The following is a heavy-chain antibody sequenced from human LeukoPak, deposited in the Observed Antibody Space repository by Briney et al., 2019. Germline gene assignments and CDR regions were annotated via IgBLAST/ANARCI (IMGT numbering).Heavy chain of an antibody. D-gene: IGHD1-1*01. CDR1: GFTFSDYY. V-gene: IGHV3-11*06. J-gene: IGHJ5*01. CDR3: ARDPTGSNWFDS. Sequence: GGFLRLSCAASGFTFSDYYMAWIRQAPGKGPEWVSYISSSSAYTNYADSVKGRFAISRDNANDSLYLQMNSLRAEDTAVYYCARDPTGSNWFDSWGQGTLVTVSS. CDR2: ISSSSAYT.